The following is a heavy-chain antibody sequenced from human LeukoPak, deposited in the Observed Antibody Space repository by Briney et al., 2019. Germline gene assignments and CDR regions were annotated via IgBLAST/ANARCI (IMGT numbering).Heavy chain of an antibody. D-gene: IGHD6-13*01. CDR3: ASGGSSWYFGWFDP. Sequence: SETLSLTCTVAGGSISSYYWSWIRQPPGKGLEWIGYIYYSGSTNYNPSLKSRLTISVDTSKNQFSLKLSSVTAADTAVYYCASGGSSWYFGWFDPWGQGTLVTVSS. J-gene: IGHJ5*02. CDR1: GGSISSYY. CDR2: IYYSGST. V-gene: IGHV4-59*08.